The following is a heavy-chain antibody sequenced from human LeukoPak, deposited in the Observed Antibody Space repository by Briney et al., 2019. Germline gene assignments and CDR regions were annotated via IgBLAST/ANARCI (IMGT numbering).Heavy chain of an antibody. CDR3: ARSIAVVGTFYFDY. D-gene: IGHD6-19*01. CDR2: IYHSGST. J-gene: IGHJ4*02. CDR1: GGSISSSSYY. V-gene: IGHV4-39*07. Sequence: SETLSLTCTVSGGSISSSSYYWVWIRQPPGKGLEWTGTIYHSGSTYYNPSLKSRVTISVDTSKNQFSLKLSSVTAADTAVYYCARSIAVVGTFYFDYWGQGTLVTVSS.